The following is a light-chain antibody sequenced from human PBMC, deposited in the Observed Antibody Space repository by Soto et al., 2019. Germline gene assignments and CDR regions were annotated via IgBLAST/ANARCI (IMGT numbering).Light chain of an antibody. J-gene: IGLJ2*01. Sequence: QSVLTQPPSVSGAPGQRVTISCTGSSTNFGAGYDVHWYQQFPGTAPKLLIYGNNNRPSGVPDRFSGSKSGTSASLAITGLQAEDEADYYCQSYDSNLSGVVFGGGTQLTVL. CDR1: STNFGAGYD. CDR2: GNN. CDR3: QSYDSNLSGVV. V-gene: IGLV1-40*01.